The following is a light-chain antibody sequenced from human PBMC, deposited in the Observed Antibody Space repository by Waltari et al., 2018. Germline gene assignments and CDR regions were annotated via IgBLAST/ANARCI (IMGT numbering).Light chain of an antibody. Sequence: QSALTQPASVSGSPGQSITISCTGSSSDVGRYDYVSWYQQHPGKAPKLIIYDVTDRPSGVSNRFSGSKSGNTASLTISRLQAEDEADYYCNSYSSNSKGVFDGGTKLTVL. V-gene: IGLV2-14*03. CDR2: DVT. CDR1: SSDVGRYDY. CDR3: NSYSSNSKGV. J-gene: IGLJ3*02.